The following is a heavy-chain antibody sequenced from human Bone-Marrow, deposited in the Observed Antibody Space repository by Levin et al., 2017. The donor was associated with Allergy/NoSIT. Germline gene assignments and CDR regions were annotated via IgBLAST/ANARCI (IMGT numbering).Heavy chain of an antibody. CDR1: GFTFSSYS. Sequence: GESLKISCAASGFTFSSYSMNWVRQAPGKGLEWVSSISSSSSYIYYADSVKGRFTISRDNAKNSLYLQMNSLRAEDTAVYYCARGYYDFWSGYYTKHYYYMDVWGKGTTVTVSS. V-gene: IGHV3-21*01. J-gene: IGHJ6*03. D-gene: IGHD3-3*01. CDR3: ARGYYDFWSGYYTKHYYYMDV. CDR2: ISSSSSYI.